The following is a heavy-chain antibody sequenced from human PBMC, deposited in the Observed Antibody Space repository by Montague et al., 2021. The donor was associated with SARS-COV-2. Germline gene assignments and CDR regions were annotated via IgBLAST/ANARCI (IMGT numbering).Heavy chain of an antibody. J-gene: IGHJ1*01. CDR2: IYYSGST. V-gene: IGHV4-59*08. D-gene: IGHD1-26*01. CDR3: ARHVSGSLTHFHH. Sequence: SETLSLTCTVSGGSLSSYYWCWIRQPPGKGLEWCGYIYYSGSTNYNPSPKSRVTISVDTSKNQFSLNLRSVTAADTAVYYCARHVSGSLTHFHHWGQGSLVTVSS. CDR1: GGSLSSYY.